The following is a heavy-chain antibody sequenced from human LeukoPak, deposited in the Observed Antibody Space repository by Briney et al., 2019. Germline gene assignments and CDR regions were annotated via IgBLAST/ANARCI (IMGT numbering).Heavy chain of an antibody. CDR2: VSGSGGTT. V-gene: IGHV3-23*01. J-gene: IGHJ5*02. D-gene: IGHD6-6*01. CDR3: AIVVAARQGTIDP. Sequence: GGSLRLSCAASGFPFNSYAMSWVRQAPGKGRHGVSAVSGSGGTTYYADSVKGRFTISRDNSKSTLYVPMNSLRAEDTAVYYCAIVVAARQGTIDPWGQGTLVTISS. CDR1: GFPFNSYA.